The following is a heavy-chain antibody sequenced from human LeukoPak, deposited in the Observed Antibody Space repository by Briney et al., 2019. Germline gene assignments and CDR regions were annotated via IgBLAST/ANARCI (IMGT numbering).Heavy chain of an antibody. V-gene: IGHV4-59*01. CDR1: GGSISSYY. CDR3: AXGXSXXVRGYYYYYMDV. CDR2: IYYSGST. D-gene: IGHD3-10*01. Sequence: SXTLXXXCTVSGGSISSYYWSWIRQPPGKGLEWIGYIYYSGSTNYNPSLKSRVTISVDTSKNQFSLKLSSVTAADTAVYYCAXGXSXXVRGYYYYYMDVWGKGTTVTISS. J-gene: IGHJ6*03.